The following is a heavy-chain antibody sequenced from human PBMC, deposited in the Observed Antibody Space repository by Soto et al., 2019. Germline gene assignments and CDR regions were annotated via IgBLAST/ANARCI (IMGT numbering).Heavy chain of an antibody. CDR3: ARGVTAGVDY. D-gene: IGHD1-26*01. CDR2: MQPSSGRT. Sequence: ESAVKVSCKACGYSLPRLDINWVRQTTGQGLEWMGWMQPSSGRTGYAQKFQGRVTMTRDTSINTAYMELSSLTSDDTAFYYCARGVTAGVDYWG. J-gene: IGHJ4*01. CDR1: GYSLPRLD. V-gene: IGHV1-8*01.